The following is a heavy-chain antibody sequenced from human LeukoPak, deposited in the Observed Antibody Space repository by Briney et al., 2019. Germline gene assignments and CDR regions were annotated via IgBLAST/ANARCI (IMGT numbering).Heavy chain of an antibody. D-gene: IGHD6-19*01. Sequence: PGGSLRLSCAASGFTFSRYGMSWVRQAPGKGLEWVSAISGSGGSTYYADSVKGRFTISRDNSKNTLYLQMNSLRAEDTALYYCAREGGVYSSGWYFDYWGQGTLVTVSS. CDR3: AREGGVYSSGWYFDY. V-gene: IGHV3-23*01. CDR1: GFTFSRYG. J-gene: IGHJ4*02. CDR2: ISGSGGST.